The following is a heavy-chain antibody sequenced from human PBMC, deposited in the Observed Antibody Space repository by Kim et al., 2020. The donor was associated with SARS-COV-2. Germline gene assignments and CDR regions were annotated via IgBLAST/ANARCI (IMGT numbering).Heavy chain of an antibody. CDR3: ARLLIAAAGTNYYYYGMDV. J-gene: IGHJ6*02. V-gene: IGHV3-11*06. Sequence: GRFTISRDNAKNSLYLQMNSLRAEDTAVYYCARLLIAAAGTNYYYYGMDVWGQGTTVTVSS. D-gene: IGHD6-13*01.